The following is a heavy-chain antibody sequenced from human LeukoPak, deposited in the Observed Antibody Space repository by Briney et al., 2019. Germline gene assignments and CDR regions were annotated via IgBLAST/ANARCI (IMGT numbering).Heavy chain of an antibody. CDR2: IYSGGST. CDR1: GFTVSSNY. CDR3: ARDLRGPHFDY. Sequence: PGGSLRLSCAASGFTVSSNYMSWVRQAPGKGLEWVSVIYSGGSTYYADSVKGRFTISRDNSKNTLYLQMNSLRAEDTAVYYCARDLRGPHFDYWGQGTLVTVSS. V-gene: IGHV3-66*01. J-gene: IGHJ4*02. D-gene: IGHD3-10*01.